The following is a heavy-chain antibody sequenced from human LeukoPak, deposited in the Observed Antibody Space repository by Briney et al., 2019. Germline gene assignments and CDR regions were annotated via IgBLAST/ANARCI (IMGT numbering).Heavy chain of an antibody. V-gene: IGHV5-51*01. CDR1: GYSFSTYW. Sequence: GESLKISCQGSGYSFSTYWITWVRQMPGKGLEWMGIIYHGDSDTRYSPSFQGQVTISTDESVSTAYLQWTSLRAADTAIYYCARQAREHSSYYGAHFDFWGQGTMVTVSS. CDR3: ARQAREHSSYYGAHFDF. CDR2: IYHGDSDT. J-gene: IGHJ3*01. D-gene: IGHD4/OR15-4a*01.